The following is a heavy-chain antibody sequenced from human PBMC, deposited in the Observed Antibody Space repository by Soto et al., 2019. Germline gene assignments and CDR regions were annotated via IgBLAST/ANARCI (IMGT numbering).Heavy chain of an antibody. D-gene: IGHD3-10*01. CDR1: GGSIDRSNYY. Sequence: ETXSLTCNVSGGSIDRSNYYWDWLRQPPGKGLEWIGTTYYNGNAYYNPSLKSRVSMSVDTSKNQFSLKLVSVTAADTAVYYCAXXXXXXVIXGWGYWGQGTLVTVSS. CDR2: TYYNGNA. V-gene: IGHV4-39*01. J-gene: IGHJ4*02. CDR3: AXXXXXXVIXGWGY.